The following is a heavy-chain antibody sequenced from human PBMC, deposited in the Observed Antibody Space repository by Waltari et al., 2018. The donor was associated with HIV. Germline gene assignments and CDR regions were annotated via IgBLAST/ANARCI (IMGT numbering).Heavy chain of an antibody. V-gene: IGHV3-21*02. CDR2: ISSTGSYM. CDR3: ARDFDGDYTNWYFDL. J-gene: IGHJ2*01. Sequence: DVQLVESGGGLVKPGGSLRLSCDASGLTLSDYSMNWVRQAPGKGLEWVSSISSTGSYMFYGDSMKGRFTIYRDNANNSLYLQMTSLRPEDTAVYYCARDFDGDYTNWYFDLWGRGTLVTVSS. D-gene: IGHD4-17*01. CDR1: GLTLSDYS.